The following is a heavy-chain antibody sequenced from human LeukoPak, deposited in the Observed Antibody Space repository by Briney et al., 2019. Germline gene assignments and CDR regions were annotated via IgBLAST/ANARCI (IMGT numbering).Heavy chain of an antibody. V-gene: IGHV4-34*01. Sequence: SETLSLTCAVYGGSFSGYYWSWIRQPPGKGLEWIGEINHSGSTNYNPSLKSRVTISVDTSKNQFSLKLSSVTAADTAVYYCARGCRPYYYGSGSYSDWGQGTLVTVSS. D-gene: IGHD3-10*01. CDR1: GGSFSGYY. J-gene: IGHJ4*02. CDR2: INHSGST. CDR3: ARGCRPYYYGSGSYSD.